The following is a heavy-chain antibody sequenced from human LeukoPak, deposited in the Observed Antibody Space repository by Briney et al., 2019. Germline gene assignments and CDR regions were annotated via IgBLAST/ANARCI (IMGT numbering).Heavy chain of an antibody. Sequence: ASVKVSCKASGYTFTGYYMHWVRRAPGQGLEWMGRINPNSGGTNYAQKFQGRVTMTRDTSISTAYMELSRLRSDDTAVYYCARSCSSTSCYDPLNYYYYMDVWGKGTTVTVSS. D-gene: IGHD2-2*01. CDR1: GYTFTGYY. J-gene: IGHJ6*03. CDR2: INPNSGGT. CDR3: ARSCSSTSCYDPLNYYYYMDV. V-gene: IGHV1-2*06.